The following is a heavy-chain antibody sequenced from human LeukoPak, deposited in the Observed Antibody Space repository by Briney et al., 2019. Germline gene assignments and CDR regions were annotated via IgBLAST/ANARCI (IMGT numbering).Heavy chain of an antibody. CDR3: AKYLSGNYYHGLDV. D-gene: IGHD3-3*01. CDR2: IYGGGST. CDR1: GFTVSNDY. Sequence: QSGGSLRLSCAVSGFTVSNDYMSWVRQAPGKGLEWVSVIYGGGSTYYADSVKGRFTISRDNSKNTVYLQMSSLRAEDTAIYYCAKYLSGNYYHGLDVWGQGTTVTVSS. V-gene: IGHV3-53*01. J-gene: IGHJ6*02.